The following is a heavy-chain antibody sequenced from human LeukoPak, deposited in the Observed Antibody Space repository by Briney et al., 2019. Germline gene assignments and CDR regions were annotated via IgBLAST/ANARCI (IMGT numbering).Heavy chain of an antibody. CDR2: INHSGST. D-gene: IGHD2-2*01. J-gene: IGHJ3*02. CDR3: ARVSAGYIVVVPAPAAFDI. CDR1: GGSFSGYY. Sequence: PSETLSLTCAVYGGSFSGYYWSWIRQPPGKGLEWIGEINHSGSTNYNPSLKSRVTISVDTSKNQFSLKLSSVTAADTAVYYCARVSAGYIVVVPAPAAFDIWGQGTMVTVSS. V-gene: IGHV4-34*01.